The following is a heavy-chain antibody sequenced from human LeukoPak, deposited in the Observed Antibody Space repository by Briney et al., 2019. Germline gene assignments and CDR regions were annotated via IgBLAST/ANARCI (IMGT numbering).Heavy chain of an antibody. J-gene: IGHJ4*02. CDR3: AKTFTFYDSSDPIY. Sequence: PGGSLRLSCAASGFTFSSYAMSWVRQAPGKGREWVSAISGSGCSTYYADSVKGRFTISRDNSKNTLYLQMNSLRAEDTAVYYCAKTFTFYDSSDPIYWGQGTLVTVSS. V-gene: IGHV3-23*01. CDR2: ISGSGCST. CDR1: GFTFSSYA. D-gene: IGHD3-22*01.